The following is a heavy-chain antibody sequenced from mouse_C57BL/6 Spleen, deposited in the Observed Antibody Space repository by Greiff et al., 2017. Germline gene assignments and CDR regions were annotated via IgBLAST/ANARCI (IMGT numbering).Heavy chain of an antibody. D-gene: IGHD1-1*01. CDR2: IDPSVSYT. J-gene: IGHJ3*01. CDR1: GYTFTSYW. CDR3: ARGGSIATVARGFAY. V-gene: IGHV1-50*01. Sequence: QVQLQQPGAELVKPGASVKLSCKASGYTFTSYWMQWVKQRPGQGLEWIGEIDPSVSYTNYNQQFKGKATLTVDTSSSTAYMQLSSLTSENSAVYFCARGGSIATVARGFAYWGQGTLVTVSA.